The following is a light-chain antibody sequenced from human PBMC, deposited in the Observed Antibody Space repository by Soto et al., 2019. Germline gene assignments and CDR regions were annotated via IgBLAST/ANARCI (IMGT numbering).Light chain of an antibody. CDR1: QSMNSW. CDR2: RAS. J-gene: IGKJ1*01. CDR3: QHFNSYPPWT. Sequence: DIQMTQSPSTLSASVEDRVTITCRASQSMNSWLAWYQQEPGKAPKLLIYRASTLQSGVPSRFSGSGSGTEFTLTISSLQPDDFATYYCQHFNSYPPWTFGQGTKVEIK. V-gene: IGKV1-5*03.